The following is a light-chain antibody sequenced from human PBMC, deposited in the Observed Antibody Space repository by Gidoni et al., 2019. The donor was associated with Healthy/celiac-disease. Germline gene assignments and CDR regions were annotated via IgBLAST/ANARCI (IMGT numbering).Light chain of an antibody. J-gene: IGKJ1*01. CDR2: GAS. CDR1: QSVSSN. V-gene: IGKV3-15*01. Sequence: EIVMTQSPATLSVSPGERATLSCRASQSVSSNLAWYQQKPGQAPRLLIYGASTRATVIPARFSGIGSGTEFTLTISSLQSEDFAVYYCQQYNNWPPWTFGQGTKVEIK. CDR3: QQYNNWPPWT.